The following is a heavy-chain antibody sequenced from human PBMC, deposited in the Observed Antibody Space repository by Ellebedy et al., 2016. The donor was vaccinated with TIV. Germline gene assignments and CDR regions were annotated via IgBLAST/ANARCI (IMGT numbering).Heavy chain of an antibody. CDR3: ASLSGRTLNAFDI. D-gene: IGHD1-26*01. V-gene: IGHV4-39*01. J-gene: IGHJ3*02. CDR2: IYYSGST. CDR1: GGSISSSSYY. Sequence: MPSETLSLTCTVSGGSISSSSYYWGWIRQPPGKGLEWIGSIYYSGSTYYNPSLKSRVTISVDTSKNQFSLKLSSVTAADTAVYYCASLSGRTLNAFDIWGQGTMVTVSS.